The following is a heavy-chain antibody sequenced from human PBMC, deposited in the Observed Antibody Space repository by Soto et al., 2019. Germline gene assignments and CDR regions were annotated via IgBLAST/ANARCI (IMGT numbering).Heavy chain of an antibody. CDR2: ISSSSSYI. V-gene: IGHV3-21*01. D-gene: IGHD1-1*01. Sequence: GGSLRFSCAASGFTFSSYSMNWVRQAPGKGLEWVSSISSSSSYIYYADSVKGRFTISRDNAKNSLYLQMNSLRAEDTAVYYCARVTHNANDAFDIWGQGTMVTVSS. CDR3: ARVTHNANDAFDI. J-gene: IGHJ3*02. CDR1: GFTFSSYS.